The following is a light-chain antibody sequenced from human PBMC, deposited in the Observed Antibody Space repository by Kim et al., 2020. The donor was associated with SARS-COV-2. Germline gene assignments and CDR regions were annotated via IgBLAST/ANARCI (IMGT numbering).Light chain of an antibody. J-gene: IGKJ2*01. CDR3: QQYGSSPMYT. CDR2: GAS. CDR1: QSVSSSY. V-gene: IGKV3-20*01. Sequence: EIVLTQSPGTLSLSPGERATLSCRASQSVSSSYLAWYQQKPGQAPRLLIYGASSRATGIPDRFSGIGSGTDFTLTIIRLEPEDFAVYYCQQYGSSPMYTFGQGTKLEI.